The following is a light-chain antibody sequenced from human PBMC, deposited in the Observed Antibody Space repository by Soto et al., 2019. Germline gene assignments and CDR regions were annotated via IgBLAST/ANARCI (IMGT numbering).Light chain of an antibody. V-gene: IGKV1-12*01. CDR1: QGISSW. J-gene: IGKJ5*01. Sequence: DIQMTQSPSSVSASVGDRVTITCRASQGISSWLAWYQKKPVKAPNLLIYAASSLQSGVPSRFSGSESGTDFTLTISSLQPEDGALYFGQQANSFPITFGQGTRLESK. CDR2: AAS. CDR3: QQANSFPIT.